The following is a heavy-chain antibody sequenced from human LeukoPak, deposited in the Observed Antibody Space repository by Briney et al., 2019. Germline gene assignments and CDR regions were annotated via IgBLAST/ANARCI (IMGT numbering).Heavy chain of an antibody. CDR1: GGSISSGSYY. D-gene: IGHD4-17*01. CDR3: ARERDYGDYVDAFDI. Sequence: SETLSLTCTVSGGSISSGSYYWSWIRQPAGKGLEWIGRIYTSGSTNYNPSLKSRVTISVDTSKNQFSLKLSSVTAADTAVYYCARERDYGDYVDAFDIWGQGTMVTVSS. CDR2: IYTSGST. J-gene: IGHJ3*02. V-gene: IGHV4-61*02.